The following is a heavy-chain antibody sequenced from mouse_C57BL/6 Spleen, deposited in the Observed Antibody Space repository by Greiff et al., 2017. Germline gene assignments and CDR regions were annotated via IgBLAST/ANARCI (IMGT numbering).Heavy chain of an antibody. CDR1: GYTFTDYE. CDR3: AKNSYSNPRCY. J-gene: IGHJ2*01. V-gene: IGHV1-15*01. D-gene: IGHD2-5*01. Sequence: QVQLKQSGAELVRPGASVTLSCKASGYTFTDYEMHWVKQTPVHGLEWIGAIDPETGGTAYNQKVKGKAILTADKSSSTAYMELRSLTSKDSAVYSCAKNSYSNPRCYWGKGTTLTVSS. CDR2: IDPETGGT.